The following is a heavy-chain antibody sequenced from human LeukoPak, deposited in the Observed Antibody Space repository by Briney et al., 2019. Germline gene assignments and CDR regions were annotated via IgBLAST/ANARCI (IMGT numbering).Heavy chain of an antibody. CDR3: AKDRPLSMEYPPWYFEY. D-gene: IGHD2/OR15-2a*01. J-gene: IGHJ4*02. V-gene: IGHV3-23*01. CDR1: GFTFSSDA. CDR2: ISGSGGST. Sequence: GGSLRVSCAASGFTFSSDAMGCVRQAPGKGLEWVSSISGSGGSTYYADSVKDRFTISRDNSKNTLYLQMNSLRAEDTATFYCAKDRPLSMEYPPWYFEYWGQGTLVTVSS.